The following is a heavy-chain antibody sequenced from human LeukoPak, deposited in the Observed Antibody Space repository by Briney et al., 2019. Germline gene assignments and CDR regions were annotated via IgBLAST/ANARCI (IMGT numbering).Heavy chain of an antibody. D-gene: IGHD5-18*01. Sequence: PGGSLRLSCAASGFRFSDYYMTWIRQAPGKGPEWVAYISSPGRTLYYVDSVKGRFTISRDNAKNSMYLQMNSLRAEDTAVYYCASGIQPRLSWFFDLWGRGTQVIVSS. CDR3: ASGIQPRLSWFFDL. CDR1: GFRFSDYY. J-gene: IGHJ2*01. CDR2: ISSPGRTL. V-gene: IGHV3-11*01.